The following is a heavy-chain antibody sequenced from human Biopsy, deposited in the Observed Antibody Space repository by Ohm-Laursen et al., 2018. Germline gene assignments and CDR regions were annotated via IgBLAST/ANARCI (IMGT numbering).Heavy chain of an antibody. CDR1: GGSVSSGSHY. J-gene: IGHJ2*01. V-gene: IGHV4-61*01. D-gene: IGHD6-19*01. CDR3: ARTPGKAVAGRFLDL. CDR2: IYYNGSS. Sequence: SDTLSLTCPVSGGSVSSGSHYWSWIRQPPGKGLEWIGFIYYNGSSKYNPSLKSRVTISVDTSKNQFSLRVRSVTAADTAVYYCARTPGKAVAGRFLDLWGRGTLVTVSS.